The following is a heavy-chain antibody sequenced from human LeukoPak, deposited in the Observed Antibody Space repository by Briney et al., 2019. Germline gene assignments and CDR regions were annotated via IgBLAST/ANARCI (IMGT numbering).Heavy chain of an antibody. J-gene: IGHJ5*02. CDR3: ASKFTTGWYSS. CDR1: GFTFSSYA. D-gene: IGHD6-19*01. Sequence: GGSLRLSCAASGFTFSSYAMSWVRQAPGKGLEWVSSISSSSSHIYYADSVKGRFTISRDNAKNSLYLQMNSLRAEDTAVYYCASKFTTGWYSSWGQGTLVTVSS. V-gene: IGHV3-21*01. CDR2: ISSSSSHI.